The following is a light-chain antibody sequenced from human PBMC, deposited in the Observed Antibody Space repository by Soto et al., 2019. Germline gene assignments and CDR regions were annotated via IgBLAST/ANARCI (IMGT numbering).Light chain of an antibody. V-gene: IGLV1-40*01. CDR1: SSNIGAGYD. J-gene: IGLJ2*01. Sequence: QLVLTQPPSVSGAPGQRVTISCTGSSSNIGAGYDVHWYQQLPGTAPKLLIFDNSNRPSGVPDRISGSRSGTSASLAITGLQAEDEADYYCQSYDSSLSGSVVFGGGTKVTVL. CDR2: DNS. CDR3: QSYDSSLSGSVV.